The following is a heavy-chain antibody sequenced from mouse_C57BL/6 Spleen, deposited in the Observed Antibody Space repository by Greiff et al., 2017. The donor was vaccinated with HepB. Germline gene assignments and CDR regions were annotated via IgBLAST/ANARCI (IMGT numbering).Heavy chain of an antibody. CDR2: IDPSDSYT. CDR1: GYTFTSYW. J-gene: IGHJ2*01. CDR3: ARRETFSYFDY. D-gene: IGHD3-2*01. V-gene: IGHV1-69*01. Sequence: VQRVESGAELVMPGASVKLSCKASGYTFTSYWMHWVKQRPGQGLEWIGEIDPSDSYTNYNQKFKGKSTLTVDKSSSTAYMQLSSLTSEDSAVYYCARRETFSYFDYWGQGTTLTVSS.